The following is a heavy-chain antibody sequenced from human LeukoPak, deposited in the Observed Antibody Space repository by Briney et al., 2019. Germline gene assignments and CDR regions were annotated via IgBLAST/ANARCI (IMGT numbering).Heavy chain of an antibody. CDR3: ARGYYNFWSGYRAEYYFDY. CDR2: IKSKTDGGTT. D-gene: IGHD3-3*01. Sequence: GGSLRLSCAASGFTFSNAWMSWVRQAPGKGLEWVGRIKSKTDGGTTDYAAPVKGRFTISRDDSKNTLYLQMNSLRAEDTAVYYCARGYYNFWSGYRAEYYFDYWGQGTLVTVSS. J-gene: IGHJ4*02. V-gene: IGHV3-15*01. CDR1: GFTFSNAW.